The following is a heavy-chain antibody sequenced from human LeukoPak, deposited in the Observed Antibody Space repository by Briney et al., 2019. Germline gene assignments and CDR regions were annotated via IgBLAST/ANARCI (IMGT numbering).Heavy chain of an antibody. D-gene: IGHD3-16*01. V-gene: IGHV4-59*01. CDR2: ICYSGST. Sequence: SETLSLTCTVSGGSISSYYWSWIRQPPGKGLEWIGYICYSGSTNYNPSLKSRVTISVDTSKNQFSLKLSSVTAADTAVYYCARDPSLFGGYFDFWGQGTLVTVSS. CDR1: GGSISSYY. CDR3: ARDPSLFGGYFDF. J-gene: IGHJ4*02.